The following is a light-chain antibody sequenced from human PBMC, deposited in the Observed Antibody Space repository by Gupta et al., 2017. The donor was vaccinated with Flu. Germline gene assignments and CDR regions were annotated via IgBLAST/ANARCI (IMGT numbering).Light chain of an antibody. CDR3: SSYTSDSSV. V-gene: IGLV2-14*01. J-gene: IGLJ1*01. Sequence: QSALTQPASVSGSPGQSITISCPGTSSDVGAYRYVSWYQQHPGKAPKLILYEVNNRPSGVSDRFSGSKSGNTASLTISGLQAEDEADYYCSSYTSDSSVFGTGTTVTVL. CDR2: EVN. CDR1: SSDVGAYRY.